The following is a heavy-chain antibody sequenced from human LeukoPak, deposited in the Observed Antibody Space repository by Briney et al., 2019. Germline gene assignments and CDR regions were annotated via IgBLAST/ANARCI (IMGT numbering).Heavy chain of an antibody. Sequence: SETLSLTCTVSGGSVSSSSYYWTWIRQPPGKGLEWIGYISYSGSTSYSPSLKSRVTISVDTSTKQFSLNLSSVNDEDTAVYYCAREGYTSGSDAFDIWGQGTMVTVSS. CDR3: AREGYTSGSDAFDI. CDR1: GGSVSSSSYY. D-gene: IGHD6-19*01. V-gene: IGHV4-61*01. J-gene: IGHJ3*02. CDR2: ISYSGST.